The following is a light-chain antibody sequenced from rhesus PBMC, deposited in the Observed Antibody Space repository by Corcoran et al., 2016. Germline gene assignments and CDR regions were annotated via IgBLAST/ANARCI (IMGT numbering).Light chain of an antibody. CDR3: QQYKSYPFT. CDR2: AAT. CDR1: QGISSY. J-gene: IGKJ3*01. V-gene: IGKV1-28*02. Sequence: DIQMTQSPSSLSASVGDTVTITCRASQGISSYLNWFQQKPGKDPKLLIYAATTLQSGVPSRFSGSGYGTDFTLTISSLQPEDFATYYCQQYKSYPFTFGPGTKLDIK.